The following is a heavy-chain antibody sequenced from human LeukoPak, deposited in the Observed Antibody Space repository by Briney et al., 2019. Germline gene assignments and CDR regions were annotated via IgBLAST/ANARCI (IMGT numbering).Heavy chain of an antibody. D-gene: IGHD2-15*01. CDR2: VSGRGDAT. V-gene: IGHV3-23*01. CDR3: AKAPPAATNYYYGMDV. CDR1: GFTFNNYA. J-gene: IGHJ6*02. Sequence: GGSLRLSCAASGFTFNNYAMTWVRQAPGKGLEWVSAVSGRGDATYYADSVKGRLTISRDDSKNTLYLQMNSLRAEDTAVYHCAKAPPAATNYYYGMDVWGQGITVTVSS.